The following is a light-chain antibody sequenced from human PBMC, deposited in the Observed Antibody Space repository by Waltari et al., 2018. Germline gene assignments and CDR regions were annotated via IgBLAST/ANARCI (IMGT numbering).Light chain of an antibody. CDR2: WAS. V-gene: IGKV4-1*01. CDR3: QQYYSTPLT. CDR1: RSVLYSSNNKNY. Sequence: DIAMTQSPDSLAVSLGVLVSITCKSSRSVLYSSNNKNYLAWYQQKPGQPPKLLIYWASTRESGVPDRFSGSGSGTDFTLTISSLQAEDVAVYYCQQYYSTPLTFGGGTKVEIK. J-gene: IGKJ4*01.